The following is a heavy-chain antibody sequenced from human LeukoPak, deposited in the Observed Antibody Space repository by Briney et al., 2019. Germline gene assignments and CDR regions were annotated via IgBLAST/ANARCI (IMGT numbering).Heavy chain of an antibody. CDR2: IYYSGST. Sequence: PSETLSLTCTVSGGSISSYYWSWIRQPPGKGLEWIGYIYYSGSTNYNPSLKSRVTISVDTSKNQFSLKLSSVTAADTAMYYWAGGGAAFDFDYGARGPWVTVPS. D-gene: IGHD3-3*02. CDR3: AGGGAAFDFDY. V-gene: IGHV4-59*01. J-gene: IGHJ4*02. CDR1: GGSISSYY.